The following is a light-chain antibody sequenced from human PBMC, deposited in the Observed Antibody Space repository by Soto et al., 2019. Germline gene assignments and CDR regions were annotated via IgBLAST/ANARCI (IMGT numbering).Light chain of an antibody. CDR3: QAWDRSTVV. CDR2: QDS. V-gene: IGLV3-1*01. Sequence: SYELTQPPSVSVSPGQTASITCSGDKLGDKYVCWYQQKPGQSPVVVMYQDSKRPSGIPERFSGSNSGNTAALTISGTQAMDEADYYCQAWDRSTVVLGGGTKLTVL. J-gene: IGLJ2*01. CDR1: KLGDKY.